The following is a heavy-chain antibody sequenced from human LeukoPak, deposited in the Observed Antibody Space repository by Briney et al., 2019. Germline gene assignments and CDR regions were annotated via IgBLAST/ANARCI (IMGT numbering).Heavy chain of an antibody. Sequence: GESLKISCQGSGYTVISYWIGWVRQMPGKGLEWMGIFYPFDSHIKYSPSFQGQITISADKSTNTAYLQWSSLKASDTAIYYCATIAVAGRESRHWGQGTLVTVSS. V-gene: IGHV5-51*01. J-gene: IGHJ4*02. D-gene: IGHD6-19*01. CDR1: GYTVISYW. CDR2: FYPFDSHI. CDR3: ATIAVAGRESRH.